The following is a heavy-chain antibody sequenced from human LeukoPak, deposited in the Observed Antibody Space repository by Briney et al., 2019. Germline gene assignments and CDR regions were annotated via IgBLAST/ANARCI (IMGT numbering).Heavy chain of an antibody. J-gene: IGHJ5*02. CDR3: ARSDGGYGYANWFDP. CDR1: GGSISSGGYY. D-gene: IGHD3-16*01. V-gene: IGHV4-31*03. CDR2: IYYSGST. Sequence: SETLSLTCTVSGGSISSGGYYWSWIRQTPGRGLEWIGYIYYSGSTYYNPSLKSRVTISVDTSKNQFSLKLSSVTAADTAVYYCARSDGGYGYANWFDPWGQGTLVTVSS.